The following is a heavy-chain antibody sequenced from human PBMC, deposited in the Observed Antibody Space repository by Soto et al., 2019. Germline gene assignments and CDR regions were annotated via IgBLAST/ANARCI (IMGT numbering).Heavy chain of an antibody. CDR3: ARALAAAGTVGWFDP. D-gene: IGHD6-13*01. V-gene: IGHV4-30-2*01. CDR2: IYHSGST. CDR1: GGSISSGGYS. J-gene: IGHJ5*02. Sequence: LSLTCAVSGGSISSGGYSWSWIRQPPGKGLEWIGYIYHSGSTYYNPSLKSRVTISVDRSKNQFSLKLSSVTAADTAVYYCARALAAAGTVGWFDPWGQGTLVTVSS.